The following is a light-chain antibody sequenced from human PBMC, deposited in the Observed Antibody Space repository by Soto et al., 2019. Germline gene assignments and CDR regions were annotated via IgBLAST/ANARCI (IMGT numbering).Light chain of an antibody. J-gene: IGKJ1*01. CDR2: GAS. V-gene: IGKV3-15*01. CDR3: QKYNNWPKK. Sequence: EIVLMQSPATLAVSPGERATLSCSASQSVSSNLAWYQQKPGQAPRLLIYGASTRATGIPARFSGSGSGTEFTLTISSLQSEDFAVYYCQKYNNWPKKFGQGTKVDIK. CDR1: QSVSSN.